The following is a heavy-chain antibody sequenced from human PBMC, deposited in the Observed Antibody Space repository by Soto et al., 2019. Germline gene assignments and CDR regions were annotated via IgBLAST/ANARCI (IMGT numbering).Heavy chain of an antibody. V-gene: IGHV1-8*01. Sequence: QVQLVQSGAEVKKPGASVKVSCKASGYTFTSYDINWVRQATGQGLEWMGWMNPNSGNTGYAQKFQGRVTMTRNTSISTAYMELSSLRSEDTAVYYCARVNISWGRWGGWSNYWYFDLWGRGTLVTVSS. CDR2: MNPNSGNT. CDR1: GYTFTSYD. CDR3: ARVNISWGRWGGWSNYWYFDL. J-gene: IGHJ2*01. D-gene: IGHD3-16*01.